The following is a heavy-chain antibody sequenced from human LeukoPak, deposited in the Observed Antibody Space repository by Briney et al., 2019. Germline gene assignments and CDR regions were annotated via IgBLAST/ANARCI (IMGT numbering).Heavy chain of an antibody. D-gene: IGHD2-2*01. Sequence: ASVTVSCKASGYTFTDYYMHWVRQAPGQGLEWMGRINPNSGGTSYAQKFQGKVTMTRDTSTNTAYMELSRLRSDDTAVYYCARVGPPDASGMDVWGQGTTVTVSS. CDR2: INPNSGGT. CDR3: ARVGPPDASGMDV. J-gene: IGHJ6*02. CDR1: GYTFTDYY. V-gene: IGHV1-2*06.